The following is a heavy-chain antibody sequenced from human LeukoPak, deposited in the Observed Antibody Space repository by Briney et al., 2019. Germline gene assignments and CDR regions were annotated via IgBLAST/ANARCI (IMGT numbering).Heavy chain of an antibody. Sequence: SVKVSCKASGGTFSSYAISWVRQAPGQGLEWMGGIIPIFGTANYAQKFQGRVTITADESTSTAYMELSSLRSEDTAVYYCAREKRDHYFTTCYYGMDVWGKGTTVTVSS. D-gene: IGHD2/OR15-2a*01. CDR1: GGTFSSYA. CDR3: AREKRDHYFTTCYYGMDV. J-gene: IGHJ6*04. CDR2: IIPIFGTA. V-gene: IGHV1-69*13.